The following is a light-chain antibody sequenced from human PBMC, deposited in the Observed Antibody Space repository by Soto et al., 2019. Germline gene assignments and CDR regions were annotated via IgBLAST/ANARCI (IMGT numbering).Light chain of an antibody. V-gene: IGKV3-20*01. CDR1: QSVSSNY. Sequence: EIVLTQSPGTLSLSPGERANLSCRASQSVSSNYLAWYQQKPGQAPRLLIYGAFDRATGIPDRFSGSGSGTDFALTISRLEPEDFAVFYCQQYGSSPYTFGQGTKLEIK. CDR3: QQYGSSPYT. J-gene: IGKJ2*01. CDR2: GAF.